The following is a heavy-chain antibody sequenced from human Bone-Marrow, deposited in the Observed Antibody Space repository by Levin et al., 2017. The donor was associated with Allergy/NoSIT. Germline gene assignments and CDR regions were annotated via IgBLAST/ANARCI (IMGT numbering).Heavy chain of an antibody. CDR3: ARGKDSSYWGLLDY. V-gene: IGHV3-53*01. Sequence: ETLSLTCAASGFTVSSNYMNWVRQAPGKGLEWVSVIYSGHGTYYADSVKGRFTISRDNSKNTLFLQMNSLRAEDTAVYYCARGKDSSYWGLLDYWGQGTLVTVSS. CDR2: IYSGHGT. CDR1: GFTVSSNY. J-gene: IGHJ4*02. D-gene: IGHD6-6*01.